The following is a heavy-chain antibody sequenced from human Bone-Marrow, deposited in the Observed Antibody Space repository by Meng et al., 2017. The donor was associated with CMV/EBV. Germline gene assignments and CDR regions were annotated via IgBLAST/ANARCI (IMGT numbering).Heavy chain of an antibody. J-gene: IGHJ4*02. Sequence: LSLTCAASGFTVSSNYMSWVRQAPGKGLEWVSVIYSGGSTYYADSVKGRFTISRDNSKNTLYLQMNSLRAEDTAVYYCAGGLFGAVTTDYWGQGTLVTVSS. V-gene: IGHV3-53*01. D-gene: IGHD3-3*01. CDR2: IYSGGST. CDR3: AGGLFGAVTTDY. CDR1: GFTVSSNY.